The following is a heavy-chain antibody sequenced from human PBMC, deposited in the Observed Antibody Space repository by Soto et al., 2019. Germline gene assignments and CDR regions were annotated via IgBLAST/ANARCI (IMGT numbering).Heavy chain of an antibody. D-gene: IGHD3-9*01. V-gene: IGHV4-39*01. J-gene: IGHJ3*02. CDR2: IYYSGST. CDR1: GGSISSSSYY. CDR3: ARLAGTYYDILTGSAAFDI. Sequence: SETLSLTCTVSGGSISSSSYYWGWIRQPPGKGLEWIGSIYYSGSTYYNPSLKSRVTISVDTSKNQFSLKLSSVTAADTAVYYCARLAGTYYDILTGSAAFDIWGQGTMVTVSS.